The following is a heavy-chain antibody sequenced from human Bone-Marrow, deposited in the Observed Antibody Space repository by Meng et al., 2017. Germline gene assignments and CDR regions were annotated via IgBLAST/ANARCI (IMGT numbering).Heavy chain of an antibody. CDR3: AEGGLEGDFDY. CDR2: ISSSSSYI. V-gene: IGHV3-21*04. D-gene: IGHD1-1*01. CDR1: GFTFSSYS. Sequence: GQLVGSGGGLVKPGGSLRLSCAASGFTFSSYSMNWVRQAPGKGLEWVSSISSSSSYIYYADSVKGRFTISRDNSKNTLYLQMNSLRAEDTAVYYCAEGGLEGDFDYWGQGTLVTVSS. J-gene: IGHJ4*02.